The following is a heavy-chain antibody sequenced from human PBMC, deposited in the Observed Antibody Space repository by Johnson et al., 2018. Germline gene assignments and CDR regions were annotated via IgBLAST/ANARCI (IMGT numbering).Heavy chain of an antibody. CDR1: GFTFSSYG. J-gene: IGHJ4*02. Sequence: QVQLVESGGGVVQPWRSLRLSCAASGFTFSSYGMEWVRQAPGKGLEWVAFISYDGINNYYADSVKGRFSISRDNSENTVYLQMNSLRVEDTAVYYCAKILVTTGLLAPEDHWGQGTLVTVSS. CDR3: AKILVTTGLLAPEDH. V-gene: IGHV3-30*18. CDR2: ISYDGINN. D-gene: IGHD4-17*01.